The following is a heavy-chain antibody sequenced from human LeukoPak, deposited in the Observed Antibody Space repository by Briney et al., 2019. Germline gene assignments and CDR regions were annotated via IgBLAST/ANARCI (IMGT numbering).Heavy chain of an antibody. CDR1: GGSFSGYY. D-gene: IGHD2-2*01. V-gene: IGHV4-34*01. CDR2: YNHNGST. Sequence: RTSETLSLTCAVYGGSFSGYYGSWIHQPPGKVLEWVGEYNHNGSTNYNPSLQSRVTISVDTSKNQFSLQLSSVTAADTAVYYGARGARRGYCSSTSCYLPDYWGQGTLVTVSS. CDR3: ARGARRGYCSSTSCYLPDY. J-gene: IGHJ4*02.